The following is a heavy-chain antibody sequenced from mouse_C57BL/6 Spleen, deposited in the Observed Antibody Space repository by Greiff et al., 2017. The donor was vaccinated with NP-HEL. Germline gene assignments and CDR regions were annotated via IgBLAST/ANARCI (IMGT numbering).Heavy chain of an antibody. CDR2: INPSSGYT. J-gene: IGHJ4*01. D-gene: IGHD2-4*01. V-gene: IGHV1-7*01. CDR3: AAVRSGAYYDYDPYPMDY. CDR1: GYTFTSYW. Sequence: VQLQQSGAELAKPGASVKLSCKASGYTFTSYWMHWVKQRPGQGLEWIGYINPSSGYTKYNQKFKDKATLTADKSSSTAYMQLSSLTYEDSAVYYCAAVRSGAYYDYDPYPMDYWGQGTSVTVSS.